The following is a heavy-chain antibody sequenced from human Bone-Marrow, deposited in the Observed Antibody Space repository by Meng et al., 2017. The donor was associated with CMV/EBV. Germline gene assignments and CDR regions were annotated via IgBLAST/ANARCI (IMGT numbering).Heavy chain of an antibody. Sequence: ASVKVSCKASGYTFTGYYMHWVRQAPGQGLEWMGWINPNSGGTNYAQKFQGRVTMTRDTSISTAYMELSRLRSDDTAVYYCARERGYNRHDAFDIWGQGTMVTVSS. J-gene: IGHJ3*02. D-gene: IGHD5-24*01. V-gene: IGHV1-2*02. CDR3: ARERGYNRHDAFDI. CDR1: GYTFTGYY. CDR2: INPNSGGT.